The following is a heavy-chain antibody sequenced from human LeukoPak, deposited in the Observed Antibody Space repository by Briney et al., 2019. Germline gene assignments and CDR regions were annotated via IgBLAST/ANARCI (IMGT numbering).Heavy chain of an antibody. CDR3: ARDESYYDSSGYYGAFDI. J-gene: IGHJ3*02. CDR1: GYSISSGYY. Sequence: SETLSLTCTVSGYSISSGYYWGWIRQPPGKGLEWIGNIYHSGSTNYNPSLKSRVTISVDTSKNQFSLKLSSVTAADTAVYYCARDESYYDSSGYYGAFDIWGQGTMVTVSS. D-gene: IGHD3-22*01. CDR2: IYHSGST. V-gene: IGHV4-38-2*02.